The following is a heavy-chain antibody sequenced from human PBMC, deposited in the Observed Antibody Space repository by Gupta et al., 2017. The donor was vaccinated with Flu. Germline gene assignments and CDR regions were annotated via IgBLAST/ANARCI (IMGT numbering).Heavy chain of an antibody. Sequence: QLQLQESGPGLVKPSETLSLTCTVSGGSISSSSYYWGWIRQPPGKGLEWIGSIYYSGSTYYNPSLKSRVTISVDTSKNQFSLKLSSVTAADTAVYYCARLYGDSNIDYWGQGTLVTVSS. V-gene: IGHV4-39*01. CDR3: ARLYGDSNIDY. CDR1: GGSISSSSYY. J-gene: IGHJ4*02. D-gene: IGHD4-17*01. CDR2: IYYSGST.